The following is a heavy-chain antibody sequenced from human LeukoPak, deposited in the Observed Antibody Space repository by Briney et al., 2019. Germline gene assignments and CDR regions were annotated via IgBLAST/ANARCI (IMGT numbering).Heavy chain of an antibody. CDR3: ARDMALVLDDYGDYSTAYGMDV. J-gene: IGHJ6*04. D-gene: IGHD4-17*01. CDR1: GFTFSSYE. Sequence: GGSLRLSCAASGFTFSSYEMNWVRQAPGKGLEWVSYISSSGSTIYYADSVKGRFTISRDNAKNSLYLRMNSLRAEDTAVYYCARDMALVLDDYGDYSTAYGMDVWGKGTTVPSPQ. CDR2: ISSSGSTI. V-gene: IGHV3-48*03.